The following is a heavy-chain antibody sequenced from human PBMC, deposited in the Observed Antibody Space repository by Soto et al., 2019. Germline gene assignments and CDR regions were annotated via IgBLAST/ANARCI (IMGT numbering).Heavy chain of an antibody. Sequence: QLQLQESGPGLVKPSETLSLTCTVSGGSISSSSYYWGWIRQPPGKGLEWIGSIYYSGSTYYNPSLKSRVTISVDTSKNQFALKLSSVTDADTAVYYCARHEGVVVAAGEYYFDYWGQGTLVTVSS. CDR3: ARHEGVVVAAGEYYFDY. V-gene: IGHV4-39*01. J-gene: IGHJ4*02. CDR1: GGSISSSSYY. CDR2: IYYSGST. D-gene: IGHD2-15*01.